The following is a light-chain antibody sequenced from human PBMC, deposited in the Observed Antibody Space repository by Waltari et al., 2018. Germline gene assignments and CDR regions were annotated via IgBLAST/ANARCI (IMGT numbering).Light chain of an antibody. CDR2: GAS. CDR3: QQYHESPPIT. CDR1: QSISSQ. J-gene: IGKJ3*01. V-gene: IGKV3-15*01. Sequence: EIVMTQSPATLSVSPGERATLSCRASQSISSQLSWYQQKPGQAPRLLLYGASTRATGIPARFSGSGSGTEFTLTIRSLQSEDFAVYFCQQYHESPPITFGPGTKVDIK.